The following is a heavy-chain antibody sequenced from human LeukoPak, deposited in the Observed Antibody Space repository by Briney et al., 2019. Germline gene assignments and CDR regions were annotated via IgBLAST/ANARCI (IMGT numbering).Heavy chain of an antibody. V-gene: IGHV3-23*01. CDR2: LSGSGRST. CDR1: GFTFSDYA. Sequence: GGSLRLSCAASGFTFSDYAMNWVRQAPGKGLEWVSGLSGSGRSTYYADSVKGRFSISRDDSKNTLYLQVNSLRAEDTAVYYCAKGGKWDVTPFDYWGQGTLVTVSS. J-gene: IGHJ4*02. D-gene: IGHD1-26*01. CDR3: AKGGKWDVTPFDY.